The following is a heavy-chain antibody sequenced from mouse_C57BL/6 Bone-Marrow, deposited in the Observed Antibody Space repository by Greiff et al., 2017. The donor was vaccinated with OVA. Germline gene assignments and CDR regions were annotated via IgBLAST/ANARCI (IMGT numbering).Heavy chain of an antibody. CDR3: ASIVYYGSSYYFDD. CDR2: IYPGDGDT. J-gene: IGHJ2*01. V-gene: IGHV1-82*01. Sequence: VQLQQSGPELVKPGASVKFSCKASGYAISSSWMHWVKQRPGQGLEWIGRIYPGDGDTNYDGKFQGKATLTADKSSSTAYMQLSSLTSEDSAVYFCASIVYYGSSYYFDDWGQGATLTVSS. CDR1: GYAISSSW. D-gene: IGHD2-1*01.